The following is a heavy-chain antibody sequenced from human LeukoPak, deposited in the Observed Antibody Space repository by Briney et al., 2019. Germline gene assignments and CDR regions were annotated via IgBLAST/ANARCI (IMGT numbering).Heavy chain of an antibody. CDR2: MYIGGST. CDR1: GFSVSRNY. CDR3: ARVSLSSGCLSN. D-gene: IGHD6-19*01. V-gene: IGHV3-66*01. Sequence: GGSLRLSCAASGFSVSRNYMNWVRQAPGKGLEWVSVMYIGGSTYYADSVRGRFTTSRDNSKNTLHLQMDSLRAEDTAVYYCARVSLSSGCLSNWGQGTLVTVSS. J-gene: IGHJ4*02.